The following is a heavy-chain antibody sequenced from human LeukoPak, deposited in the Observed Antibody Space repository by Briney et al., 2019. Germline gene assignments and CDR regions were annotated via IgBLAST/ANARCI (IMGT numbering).Heavy chain of an antibody. Sequence: SGTLSLTCAISGASMTSSSWWSWVRQPPGKGLEWIGEISHSGSTNYNPSLKSRVTISVDRSKNQFSLKLSSVTAADTAVYYCARDSLYSSSSGLDYWGQGTLVTVSS. CDR2: ISHSGST. V-gene: IGHV4-4*02. CDR1: GASMTSSSW. D-gene: IGHD6-6*01. J-gene: IGHJ4*02. CDR3: ARDSLYSSSSGLDY.